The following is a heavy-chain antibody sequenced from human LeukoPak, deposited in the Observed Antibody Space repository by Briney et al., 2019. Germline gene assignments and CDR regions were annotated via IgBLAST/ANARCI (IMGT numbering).Heavy chain of an antibody. CDR3: ARRLTQYDCFDP. J-gene: IGHJ5*02. CDR2: TYYRSTWYN. D-gene: IGHD2-2*01. V-gene: IGHV6-1*01. Sequence: SQTLSLTCAISGDSFSSNSVTWNWIRQSPSRGLEWLGRTYYRSTWYNDYAVSVRGRITVDPDTSKNQFSLHLNSVTPEDTAVYYCARRLTQYDCFDPWGQGILVTVSS. CDR1: GDSFSSNSVT.